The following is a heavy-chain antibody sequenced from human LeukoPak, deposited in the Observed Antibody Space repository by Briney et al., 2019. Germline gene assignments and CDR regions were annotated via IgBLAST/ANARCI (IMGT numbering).Heavy chain of an antibody. CDR1: GFTFDDYA. D-gene: IGHD6-19*01. V-gene: IGHV3-9*01. CDR2: ISWNSGSI. J-gene: IGHJ6*03. Sequence: GGSLRLSCAASGFTFDDYAMHWVRQAPGKGLEWVSGISWNSGSIGYADSVKGRFTISRDNAKNSLYLQMNSLRAEDTAVYYCAKESSGWDWSVGSYYYYYYMDVWGKGTTVTISS. CDR3: AKESSGWDWSVGSYYYYYYMDV.